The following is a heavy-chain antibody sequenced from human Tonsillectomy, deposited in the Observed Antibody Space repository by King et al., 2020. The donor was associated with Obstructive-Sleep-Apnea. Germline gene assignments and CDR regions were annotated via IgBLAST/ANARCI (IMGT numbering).Heavy chain of an antibody. V-gene: IGHV3-7*03. CDR3: AREAESAWYEQQQYFQH. D-gene: IGHD6-19*01. CDR1: GFTFSRYW. J-gene: IGHJ1*01. CDR2: IKQDGSDK. Sequence: VQLVDSGGGLVQPGGSLRLSCVASGFTFSRYWMSWVRQAPGRGLEWVANIKQDGSDKYCVDSVKGRFTISRDNAKNSLYLQMNSLRAEDTAVYYCAREAESAWYEQQQYFQHWGQGTLVTVSS.